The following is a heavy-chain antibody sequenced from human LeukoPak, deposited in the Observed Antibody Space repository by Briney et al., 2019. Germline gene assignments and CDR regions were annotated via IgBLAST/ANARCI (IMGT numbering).Heavy chain of an antibody. D-gene: IGHD3-10*01. CDR1: GFTFSSYA. Sequence: TTGGSLRLSCAASGFTFSSYAMSWVRQPPGKGLEWIGEINHSGSTNYNPSLKSRVTISVDTSKNQFSLKLSSVTAADTAVYYCARVSSMVRGIRGAFDIWGQGTMVTVSS. V-gene: IGHV4-34*01. CDR3: ARVSSMVRGIRGAFDI. J-gene: IGHJ3*02. CDR2: INHSGST.